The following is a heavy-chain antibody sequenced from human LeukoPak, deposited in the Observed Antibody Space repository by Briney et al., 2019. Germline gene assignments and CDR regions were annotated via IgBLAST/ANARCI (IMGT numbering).Heavy chain of an antibody. CDR3: AKDLLYTGIAVASDY. Sequence: GGSLRLSCAASGFIFTSYAMSWVRQAPGKGLEWASSISSGGNIYYADSVKGRFTISRDNSKNTLYLQINSLRAEDSALYYCAKDLLYTGIAVASDYWGQGTLVTVSS. J-gene: IGHJ4*02. CDR2: ISSGGNI. D-gene: IGHD6-19*01. CDR1: GFIFTSYA. V-gene: IGHV3-23*01.